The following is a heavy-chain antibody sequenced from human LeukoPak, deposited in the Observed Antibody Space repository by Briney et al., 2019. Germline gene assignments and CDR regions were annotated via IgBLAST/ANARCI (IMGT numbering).Heavy chain of an antibody. CDR3: ARDRRSGWYSFDS. CDR2: IYHTGST. V-gene: IGHV4-59*01. J-gene: IGHJ4*02. Sequence: SETLSLTCTVSGGSISSSYWSWIRPPPGRGLEWIGYIYHTGSTNHNPSLKSRVAISVDTSKNQFSLKLSSVTAADTAVYYCARDRRSGWYSFDSWGQGTLVTVSS. CDR1: GGSISSSY. D-gene: IGHD6-19*01.